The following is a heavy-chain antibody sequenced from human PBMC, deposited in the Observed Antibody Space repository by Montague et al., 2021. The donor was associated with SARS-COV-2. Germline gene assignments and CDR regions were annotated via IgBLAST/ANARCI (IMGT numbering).Heavy chain of an antibody. CDR2: IYDTKXT. D-gene: IGHD6-13*01. J-gene: IGHJ4*02. V-gene: IGHV4-39*01. CDR3: AGQRASSPFDH. Sequence: SETLSLTCTVSGGSISSSSYYWSWIRQPPGKGLEWFIFIYDTKXTXYXXCVKVPVTISVYTSQNQFSLKLSSVTAADTAMYYSAGQRASSPFDHWGQGTLVTVSS. CDR1: GGSISSSSYY.